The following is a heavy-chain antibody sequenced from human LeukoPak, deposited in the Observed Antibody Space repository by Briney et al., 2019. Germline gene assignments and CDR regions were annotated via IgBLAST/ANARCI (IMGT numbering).Heavy chain of an antibody. D-gene: IGHD6-19*01. CDR3: ASRSHKTIVGADTREVGDY. CDR1: GGTLRRHT. CDR2: IIPMMGIA. Sequence: SVKVSCKASGGTLRRHTITWVRQAPGQGLEWTGRIIPMMGIANYVQKFQGRVTITADTSTDTAYMDLISLRSEDTAVYYCASRSHKTIVGADTREVGDYWGQGTLVTVSS. J-gene: IGHJ4*02. V-gene: IGHV1-69*02.